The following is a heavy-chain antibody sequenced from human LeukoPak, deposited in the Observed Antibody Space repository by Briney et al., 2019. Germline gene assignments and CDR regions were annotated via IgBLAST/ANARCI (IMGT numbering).Heavy chain of an antibody. CDR3: ARMTNYYGSGNPFDP. CDR2: INAGNGNT. J-gene: IGHJ5*02. CDR1: GYTFTSYA. Sequence: GASVKVSCKASGYTFTSYAMHWVRQAPGQRLEWMGWINAGNGNTKYSQKFQGRVTITRDTSASTAYMELSSLRSEDTAVYYCARMTNYYGSGNPFDPWGQGTLVTVSS. D-gene: IGHD3-10*01. V-gene: IGHV1-3*01.